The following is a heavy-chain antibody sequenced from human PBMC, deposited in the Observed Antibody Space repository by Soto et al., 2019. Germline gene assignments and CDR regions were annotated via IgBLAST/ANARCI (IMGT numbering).Heavy chain of an antibody. CDR1: GFIFTTYA. D-gene: IGHD6-19*01. CDR3: ARSSVAGTWGYYFDY. J-gene: IGHJ4*02. CDR2: ISYDGNHE. Sequence: QVHLVESGGGVVQPGRSLRLSCAASGFIFTTYAMHWVRQAPGKGLERVAVISYDGNHEYYADSVRGRFTISRDNSKNTLYLQMDSLRADDTALYYCARSSVAGTWGYYFDYWGQGALVSVSS. V-gene: IGHV3-30-3*01.